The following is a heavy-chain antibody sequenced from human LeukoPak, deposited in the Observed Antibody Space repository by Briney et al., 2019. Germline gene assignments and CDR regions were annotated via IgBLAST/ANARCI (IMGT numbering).Heavy chain of an antibody. D-gene: IGHD2/OR15-2a*01. CDR1: GFTFSSYA. CDR2: ISGSGGST. CDR3: VKDRFSTSPSYFDY. J-gene: IGHJ4*02. Sequence: GGSLRLSCAASGFTFSSYAMSWVRQAPGKGLEWVSAISGSGGSTYYADSVKGRFIISRDNSKNTLFLQMNSLRAEDTAVYYCVKDRFSTSPSYFDYWGQGTLVAVSS. V-gene: IGHV3-23*01.